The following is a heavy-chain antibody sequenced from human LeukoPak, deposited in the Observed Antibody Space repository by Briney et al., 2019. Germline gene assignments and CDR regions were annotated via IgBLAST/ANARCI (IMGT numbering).Heavy chain of an antibody. CDR1: GGSIRTYY. D-gene: IGHD6-6*01. Sequence: SETLSLTCTVSGGSIRTYYWSWSRQPAGRALEWIGRIHTSGSTDYNPSLESRVSMSVDTSKNQFSLKLRSVTAADTAVYYCAREGSMTARPFVSIDYWGQGTLLTVSS. CDR3: AREGSMTARPFVSIDY. J-gene: IGHJ4*02. V-gene: IGHV4-4*07. CDR2: IHTSGST.